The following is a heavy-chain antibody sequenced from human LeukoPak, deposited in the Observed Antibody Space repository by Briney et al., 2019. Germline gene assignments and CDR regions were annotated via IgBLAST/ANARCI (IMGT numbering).Heavy chain of an antibody. J-gene: IGHJ4*02. V-gene: IGHV4-4*07. CDR3: ARGSKKTVYHTLDY. CDR1: GASISNYY. Sequence: SETLSLTCTVSGASISNYYWNWIRQPAGRGLEWIGRIDTSGTAKYNPSLKSRVTISLDTSKNQFSLRQTSAAAADTAIYYCARGSKKTVYHTLDYWGQGILVTVSS. CDR2: IDTSGTA. D-gene: IGHD2-2*01.